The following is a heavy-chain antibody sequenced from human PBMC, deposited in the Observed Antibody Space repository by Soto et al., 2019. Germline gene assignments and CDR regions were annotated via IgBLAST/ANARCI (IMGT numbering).Heavy chain of an antibody. D-gene: IGHD1-7*01. V-gene: IGHV1-18*01. Sequence: ASVKVSCKASGYTFTNYGISWVRQAPGQGLEWMGWISGYNGNTNYAQKLQGRITMTTDTSTSTAYMELRTLRSDDTAVYFCARDETGTTLFDYWGQGTLVTVSS. CDR1: GYTFTNYG. J-gene: IGHJ4*02. CDR2: ISGYNGNT. CDR3: ARDETGTTLFDY.